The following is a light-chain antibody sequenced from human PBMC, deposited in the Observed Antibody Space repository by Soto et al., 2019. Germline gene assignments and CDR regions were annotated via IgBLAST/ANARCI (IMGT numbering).Light chain of an antibody. CDR2: GAS. CDR3: QQYGSSGT. V-gene: IGKV3-20*01. J-gene: IGKJ1*01. CDR1: QSVSSSY. Sequence: DIVLTQSPGTLSLSPGESATLSCLASQSVSSSYLAWYQQKPGQAPRLLIYGASSRATGIPDRFSGSGSGTDFTLTISRLEPDDFAVYYCQQYGSSGTFGQGTKVDIK.